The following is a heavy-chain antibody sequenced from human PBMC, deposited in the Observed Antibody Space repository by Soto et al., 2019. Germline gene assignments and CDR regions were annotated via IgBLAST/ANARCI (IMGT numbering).Heavy chain of an antibody. CDR1: GYTFTSYD. V-gene: IGHV1-8*01. CDR3: ARGLGFEDIVLVPAAYGMDV. J-gene: IGHJ6*02. D-gene: IGHD2-2*01. CDR2: MNPNSGNT. Sequence: QVQLVQSGAEVKKPGASVKVSCKASGYTFTSYDINWVRQATGQGLEWMGWMNPNSGNTGYAQKFQGRVTMTRNTSISTAYMELSSLRSEDTAVYYWARGLGFEDIVLVPAAYGMDVWGQGTTVTVSS.